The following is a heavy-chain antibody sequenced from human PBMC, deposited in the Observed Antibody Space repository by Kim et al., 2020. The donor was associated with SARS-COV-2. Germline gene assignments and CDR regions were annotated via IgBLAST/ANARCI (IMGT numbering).Heavy chain of an antibody. J-gene: IGHJ4*01. CDR1: GGTFSSYA. Sequence: SVKVSCKASGGTFSSYAISWVRQAPGQGLEWMGGIIPIFGTANYAQKFQGRVTITADESTSTAYMELSSLRSEDTAVYYCARGPTVASGWYGSDYWGHGTLVTVSS. D-gene: IGHD6-19*01. CDR2: IIPIFGTA. CDR3: ARGPTVASGWYGSDY. V-gene: IGHV1-69*13.